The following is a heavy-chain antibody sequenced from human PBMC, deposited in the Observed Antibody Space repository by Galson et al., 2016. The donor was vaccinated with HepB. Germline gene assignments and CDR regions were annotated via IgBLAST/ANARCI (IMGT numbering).Heavy chain of an antibody. CDR2: IRGSGGSP. D-gene: IGHD2-21*01. CDR1: GFSFSNYA. CDR3: ARDYFCVGASCRGERGRFDY. J-gene: IGHJ4*02. Sequence: SLRLSCAASGFSFSNYAISWVRQTPGKGLEWVSDIRGSGGSPYYADSVLGRFTITRDNSKNTLYLQMSSLRAEDTAMYYCARDYFCVGASCRGERGRFDYWGQGALVTVSS. V-gene: IGHV3-23*01.